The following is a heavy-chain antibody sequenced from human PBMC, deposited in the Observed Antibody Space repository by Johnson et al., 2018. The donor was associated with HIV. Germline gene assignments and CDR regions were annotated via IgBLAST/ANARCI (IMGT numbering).Heavy chain of an antibody. J-gene: IGHJ3*02. V-gene: IGHV3-30*02. CDR2: IRYDGSNK. CDR1: GLTLSSYG. Sequence: QVQLVESGGGVVQPGGSLRLSCAASGLTLSSYGMHWVRQAPGKGLEWVAFIRYDGSNKYYADSVKGRFTISRDNSKNTLYLQMNSLRAEDTAVYYCAKDRDYYGSGLIWGQGTMVTVSS. CDR3: AKDRDYYGSGLI. D-gene: IGHD3-10*01.